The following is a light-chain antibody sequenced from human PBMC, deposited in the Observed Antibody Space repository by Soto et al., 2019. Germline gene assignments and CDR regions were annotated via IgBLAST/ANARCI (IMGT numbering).Light chain of an antibody. J-gene: IGKJ4*01. CDR1: QSVNSN. CDR3: QQYNTSPIT. V-gene: IGKV3D-15*01. CDR2: DVS. Sequence: EIVMTQSPSTLSVWQGERATQACLASQSVNSNLACYQQTSGQVPRLLIYDVSTRAPGIPTRFSGSGSGTELTLTISSLQSEDFADYDFQQYNTSPITFGGGDPVEI.